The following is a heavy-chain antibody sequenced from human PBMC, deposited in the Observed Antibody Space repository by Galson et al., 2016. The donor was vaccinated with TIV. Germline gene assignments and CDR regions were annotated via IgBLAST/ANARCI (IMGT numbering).Heavy chain of an antibody. CDR1: GGSISTHF. J-gene: IGHJ4*02. D-gene: IGHD6-13*01. Sequence: ETLSLTCTVSGGSISTHFWSWIRQSAGKGLEWIGRIFPTGTITYNPSLNSRVTMSLDTSKNHFSLKVTSLTAADTAVYYCARVAYSSSWNYFDYWGQGILVTVSS. CDR2: IFPTGTI. CDR3: ARVAYSSSWNYFDY. V-gene: IGHV4-4*07.